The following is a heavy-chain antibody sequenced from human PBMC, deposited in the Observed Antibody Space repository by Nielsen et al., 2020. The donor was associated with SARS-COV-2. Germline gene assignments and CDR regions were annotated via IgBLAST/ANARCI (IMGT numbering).Heavy chain of an antibody. CDR3: ARGVNIPSTVVDFDY. D-gene: IGHD4-23*01. J-gene: IGHJ4*02. CDR1: GGSFSGYY. Sequence: GSLRLSCAVYGGSFSGYYWSWIRQPPGKGLEWIGEINHSGSTNYNPSLKSRVTISVDTSKNQFSLKLSSVTAADTAVYYCARGVNIPSTVVDFDYWGQETPVTVSS. CDR2: INHSGST. V-gene: IGHV4-34*01.